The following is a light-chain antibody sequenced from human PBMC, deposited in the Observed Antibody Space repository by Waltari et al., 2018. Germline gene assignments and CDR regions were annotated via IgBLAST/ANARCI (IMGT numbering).Light chain of an antibody. Sequence: QSALTQPASVSGSPGQSITISCTGTSSDVGGYNYVSWYQQHPGKAPKLMIYEVSNRPSGVSNRFACSKSGNTASLTISGLQAEDEADYYCSSYTSSREVVFGGGTKLTVL. J-gene: IGLJ2*01. CDR3: SSYTSSREVV. CDR2: EVS. CDR1: SSDVGGYNY. V-gene: IGLV2-14*01.